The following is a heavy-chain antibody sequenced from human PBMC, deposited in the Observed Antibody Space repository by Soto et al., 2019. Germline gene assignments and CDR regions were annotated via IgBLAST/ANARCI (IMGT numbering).Heavy chain of an antibody. V-gene: IGHV1-18*04. D-gene: IGHD4-17*01. CDR3: ARDVYGDYPLDY. CDR2: ISTHNDNT. J-gene: IGHJ4*02. Sequence: QVQLVQSGAEVKKPGASVKVSCKSSGYTFSNYGISWVRLAPGQGLEWMGWISTHNDNTHYAQKFQGRVTVTTDTSTSTAYMELRSLTSDDTAVYFCARDVYGDYPLDYWGQGTPVTVSS. CDR1: GYTFSNYG.